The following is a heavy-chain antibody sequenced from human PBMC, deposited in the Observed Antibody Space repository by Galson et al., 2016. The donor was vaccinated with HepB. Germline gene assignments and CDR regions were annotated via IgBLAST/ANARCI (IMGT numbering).Heavy chain of an antibody. J-gene: IGHJ4*02. CDR3: VKGPFEGGDVY. D-gene: IGHD2-21*02. CDR1: GYTFTSYA. CDR2: INNDSGYT. Sequence: VKVSCKASGYTFTSYAMQWVRRAPGQGLEWMGWINNDSGYTKYSQKFQGRVTITRDTSSRTAYLELSRLTSEDTAVYYCVKGPFEGGDVYWGQGTLVTVSS. V-gene: IGHV1-3*04.